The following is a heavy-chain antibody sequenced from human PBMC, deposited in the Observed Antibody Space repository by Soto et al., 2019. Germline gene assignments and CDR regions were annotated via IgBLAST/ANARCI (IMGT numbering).Heavy chain of an antibody. J-gene: IGHJ4*02. CDR2: INPSGGST. V-gene: IGHV1-46*03. D-gene: IGHD3-10*01. CDR1: GYTFTSYY. Sequence: QVQLVQSGAEVKKPGASVKVSCKASGYTFTSYYMHWVRQAPGQGLEWMGIINPSGGSTSYAQKLQGRVTKGRDQSTSRVYMALSRLICEDTAVYYCAKEGRIIMAIDYWGQGTLVTGSS. CDR3: AKEGRIIMAIDY.